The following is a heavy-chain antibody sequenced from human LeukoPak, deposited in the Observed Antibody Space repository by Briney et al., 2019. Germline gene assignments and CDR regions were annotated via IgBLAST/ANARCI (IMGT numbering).Heavy chain of an antibody. Sequence: GGSLRLSCAASGFTFSSYSMNWVRQAPGKGLEWVSSISSSSSYIYYADSVKGRFTISRDNAKNSLYLQMNSLRAEDTAVYYCARVAFPNRIVVVVAASDYWGQGTLVTVSS. CDR2: ISSSSSYI. V-gene: IGHV3-21*01. J-gene: IGHJ4*02. CDR1: GFTFSSYS. CDR3: ARVAFPNRIVVVVAASDY. D-gene: IGHD2-15*01.